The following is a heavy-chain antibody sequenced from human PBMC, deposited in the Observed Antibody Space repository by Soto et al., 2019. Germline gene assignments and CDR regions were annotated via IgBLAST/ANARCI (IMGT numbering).Heavy chain of an antibody. CDR3: ARGRVYNYDFWSGSRGWYFDY. CDR2: INHSGST. J-gene: IGHJ4*02. CDR1: GGSFSGYY. V-gene: IGHV4-34*01. D-gene: IGHD3-3*01. Sequence: KSSETLSLTCAVYGGSFSGYYWSWIRQPPGKGLEWIGEINHSGSTNYNPSLKSRVTISVDTSKNQFSLKLSSVTAADTAVYYCARGRVYNYDFWSGSRGWYFDYWGQGTLVTVSS.